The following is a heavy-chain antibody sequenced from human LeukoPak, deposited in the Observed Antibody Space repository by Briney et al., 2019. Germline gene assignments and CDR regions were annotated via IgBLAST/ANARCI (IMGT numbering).Heavy chain of an antibody. CDR2: IRYDGSNK. CDR3: AKSGVVPAAIPYYFDY. Sequence: GGSLRLSCAASGLTFSSYGMHWVRQAPGKGLEWVAFIRYDGSNKYYADSVKGRFTISRDNSKNTLYLQMNSLRAEDTAVYYCAKSGVVPAAIPYYFDYWGQGTLVTVSS. J-gene: IGHJ4*02. V-gene: IGHV3-30*02. D-gene: IGHD2-2*02. CDR1: GLTFSSYG.